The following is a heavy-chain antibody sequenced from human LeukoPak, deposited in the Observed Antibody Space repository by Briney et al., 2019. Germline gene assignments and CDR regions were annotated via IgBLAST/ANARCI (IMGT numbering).Heavy chain of an antibody. D-gene: IGHD6-19*01. CDR1: GYTLTELS. CDR2: FDPEDGET. CDR3: ARDRAAYSSGYLDY. Sequence: EASVKVSCKVSGYTLTELSMQWVRQAPGKGLEWMGGFDPEDGETIYAQKFQGRVTMTEDTSTDTAYMELRSLRSDDTAVYYCARDRAAYSSGYLDYWGQGTLVTVSS. V-gene: IGHV1-24*01. J-gene: IGHJ4*02.